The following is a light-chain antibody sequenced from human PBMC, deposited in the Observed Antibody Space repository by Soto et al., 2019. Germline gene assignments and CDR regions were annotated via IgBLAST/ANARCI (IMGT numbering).Light chain of an antibody. J-gene: IGKJ5*01. CDR1: QNIRVY. Sequence: DIQMTQSPSSLSASVGDRVTITCRASQNIRVYLNWYQQKPGKAPKPLIYATSTLLSGVPSRFSGSGSGTDFTLTITSLQPEDVAIYYCQQYYTDPTFGRGTRLEIK. CDR3: QQYYTDPT. V-gene: IGKV1-39*01. CDR2: ATS.